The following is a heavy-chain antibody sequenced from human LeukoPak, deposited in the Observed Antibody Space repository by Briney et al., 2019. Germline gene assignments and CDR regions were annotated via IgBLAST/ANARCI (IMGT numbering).Heavy chain of an antibody. Sequence: PSETLSLTCTVSGGSISSSSYYWGWIRQPPGKGLEWIGSIYYSGSTYYNPSLKSRVTISVDTSKNQFSLKLSSVTAADTAVYYCAREDSSGFTRTLDYWGQGTLVTVSS. V-gene: IGHV4-39*07. CDR2: IYYSGST. J-gene: IGHJ4*02. D-gene: IGHD6-19*01. CDR1: GGSISSSSYY. CDR3: AREDSSGFTRTLDY.